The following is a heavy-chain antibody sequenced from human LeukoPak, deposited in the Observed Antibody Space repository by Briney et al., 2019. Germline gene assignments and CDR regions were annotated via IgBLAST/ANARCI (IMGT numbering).Heavy chain of an antibody. D-gene: IGHD5-12*01. V-gene: IGHV4-4*07. CDR1: GGSISSYY. CDR3: ARGDTVATGLYDY. CDR2: IYTTGST. Sequence: SETLSLTCTVSGGSISSYYWSWIRQPAGKGLEWIGRIYTTGSTNYNPSLKSRVTISIDKSKIQFSLKLSSVTAADTAVYYCARGDTVATGLYDYWGQGTLVTVSS. J-gene: IGHJ4*02.